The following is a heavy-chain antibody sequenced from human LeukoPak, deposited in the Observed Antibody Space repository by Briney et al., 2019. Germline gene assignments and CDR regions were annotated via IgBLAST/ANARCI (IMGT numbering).Heavy chain of an antibody. CDR2: IGAGGTT. CDR1: GFTFSSYA. J-gene: IGHJ4*02. D-gene: IGHD3-9*01. Sequence: PGGSLRLSCTASGFTFSSYAMNWVRQAPGKGLEWVSGIGAGGTTYYADSVKGRFTISRDNSKNTLYLQMNSLRAEDSAIYYCAKERSYDSLTGYFDCWGQGTLVTVSS. CDR3: AKERSYDSLTGYFDC. V-gene: IGHV3-23*01.